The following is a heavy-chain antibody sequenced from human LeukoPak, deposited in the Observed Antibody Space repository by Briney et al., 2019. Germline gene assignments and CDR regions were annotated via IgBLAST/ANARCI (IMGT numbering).Heavy chain of an antibody. CDR2: INGDGRST. CDR3: ARGFDYYDSAASGY. Sequence: GGSLRLSCAASGFTFSSYWMHWVRQAPGKGLVWVSRINGDGRSTTYADSAKGRFTISRDNAKNTLYLQMNSLRVEDTAVYYCARGFDYYDSAASGYWGQGALVTVSS. J-gene: IGHJ4*02. D-gene: IGHD3-22*01. V-gene: IGHV3-74*01. CDR1: GFTFSSYW.